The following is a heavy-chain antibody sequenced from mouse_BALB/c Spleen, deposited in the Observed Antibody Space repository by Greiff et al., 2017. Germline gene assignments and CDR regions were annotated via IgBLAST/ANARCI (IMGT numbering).Heavy chain of an antibody. Sequence: VQLKESGPGLVKPSQSLSLTCTVTGYSITSDYAWNWIRQFPGNKLEWMGYISYSGSTSYNPSLKSRISITRDTSKNQFFLQLNSVTTEDTATYYCARASVVEAMDYWGQGTSVTVSS. CDR3: ARASVVEAMDY. D-gene: IGHD1-1*01. V-gene: IGHV3-2*02. CDR1: GYSITSDYA. CDR2: ISYSGST. J-gene: IGHJ4*01.